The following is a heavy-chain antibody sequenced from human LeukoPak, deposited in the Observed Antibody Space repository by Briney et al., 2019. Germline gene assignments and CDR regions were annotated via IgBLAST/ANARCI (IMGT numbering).Heavy chain of an antibody. CDR1: GYSFTSYW. J-gene: IGHJ3*02. Sequence: GESLKISCKGSGYSFTSYWIGWVRQMPGKGLEWMGIIYPGDSDTRYSPSFQGQVTISADKSISTAYLQWSSLKASDTAMYYCARRKPPLMGSGAFDIWGQGTMVTVSS. CDR2: IYPGDSDT. V-gene: IGHV5-51*01. D-gene: IGHD3-10*01. CDR3: ARRKPPLMGSGAFDI.